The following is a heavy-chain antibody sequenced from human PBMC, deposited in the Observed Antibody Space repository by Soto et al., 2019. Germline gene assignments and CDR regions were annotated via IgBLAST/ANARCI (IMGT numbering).Heavy chain of an antibody. CDR1: GFTFSSYA. J-gene: IGHJ4*02. CDR3: ATDRNIAAAVYFDY. V-gene: IGHV3-23*01. D-gene: IGHD6-13*01. CDR2: ISGSGGST. Sequence: EVQLLESGGGLVQPGGSLRLSCAASGFTFSSYAMSWVRQAPGKGLEWVSAISGSGGSTYYADSVKGRFTISRDNSKNTLYQQMNGQRAEDTAEYYYATDRNIAAAVYFDYWGQGTLVTVSS.